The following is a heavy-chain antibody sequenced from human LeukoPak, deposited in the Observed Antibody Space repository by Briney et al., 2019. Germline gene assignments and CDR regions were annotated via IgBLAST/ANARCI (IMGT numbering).Heavy chain of an antibody. D-gene: IGHD2/OR15-2a*01. J-gene: IGHJ6*02. CDR1: GFTFSSYA. CDR2: ISYDGSNK. CDR3: ARDRGGSTSSYGMDV. V-gene: IGHV3-30-3*01. Sequence: GGSLRLSCAASGFTFSSYAMHWVRQAPGKGLEWVAVISYDGSNKYYADSVKGRFTISRDNVKNSVDLQMNSLRVEDAAIYYCARDRGGSTSSYGMDVWGQGTTVTVS.